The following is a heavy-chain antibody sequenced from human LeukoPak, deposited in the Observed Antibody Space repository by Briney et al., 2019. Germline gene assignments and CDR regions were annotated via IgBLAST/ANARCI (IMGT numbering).Heavy chain of an antibody. V-gene: IGHV1-18*01. D-gene: IGHD1-26*01. J-gene: IGHJ4*02. CDR3: ARGYSGSYYHY. Sequence: GASVKVSCKASGYTFTGYGISWVRRAPGQGLEWMGWISAYNGNTNYAQKLQGRVTMTTDTSTSTAYMELRSMGSDDTAVYYCARGYSGSYYHYWGQGTLVTVSS. CDR2: ISAYNGNT. CDR1: GYTFTGYG.